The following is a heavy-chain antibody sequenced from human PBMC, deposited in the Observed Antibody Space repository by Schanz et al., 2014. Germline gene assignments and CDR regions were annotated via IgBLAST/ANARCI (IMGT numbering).Heavy chain of an antibody. Sequence: LQLVESGGGVVQPGRSLRLSCAASGFPFRSYVMHWVRQAPGKGLEWISYVSSYDTTVSYADSVKGRFTISRDNAKNSVYLQMNSLRVEDTAVYYCARYGFRKFGVVYGLAVWGQGTTVTVS. CDR2: VSSYDTTV. CDR1: GFPFRSYV. D-gene: IGHD3-3*01. CDR3: ARYGFRKFGVVYGLAV. J-gene: IGHJ6*02. V-gene: IGHV3-48*03.